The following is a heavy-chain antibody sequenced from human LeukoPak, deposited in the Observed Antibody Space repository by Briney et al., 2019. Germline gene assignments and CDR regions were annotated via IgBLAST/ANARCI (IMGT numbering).Heavy chain of an antibody. J-gene: IGHJ6*03. CDR2: ISGSGGST. V-gene: IGHV3-23*01. Sequence: GGSLRLSCSAYGFIFNNYAMSWVRQTPEKGLEWISTISGSGGSTYYADSVKGRFTISRDNSKNTLSLQMNSLRAEDTAVYYCTSTPYYDSSPYYYYYYMDVWGKGTTVTISS. CDR1: GFIFNNYA. D-gene: IGHD3-22*01. CDR3: TSTPYYDSSPYYYYYYMDV.